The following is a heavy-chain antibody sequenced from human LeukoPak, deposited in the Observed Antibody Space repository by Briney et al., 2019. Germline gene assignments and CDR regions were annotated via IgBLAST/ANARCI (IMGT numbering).Heavy chain of an antibody. J-gene: IGHJ4*02. Sequence: SETLSLTCVVSDGSISSSNWWSWVRQPPGKGLEWIGEIYHSGSTNYNPSLKSRVTISVDKSKNQFSLKLYSVTAADTAVYYCATLTVRAAAEVDYWGQGTLVTVSS. V-gene: IGHV4-4*02. CDR3: ATLTVRAAAEVDY. D-gene: IGHD6-13*01. CDR1: DGSISSSNW. CDR2: IYHSGST.